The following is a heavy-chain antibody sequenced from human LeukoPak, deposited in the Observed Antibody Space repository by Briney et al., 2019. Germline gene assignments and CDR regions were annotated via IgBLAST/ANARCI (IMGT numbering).Heavy chain of an antibody. CDR1: GYTFTSYG. J-gene: IGHJ4*02. D-gene: IGHD1-26*01. V-gene: IGHV1-18*01. CDR3: ARDGEEKLWELPYFDY. Sequence: ASVKVSCKASGYTFTSYGISWVRQAPGQGLEWMGWISAYNGNTNYAQKLQGRVTMTTDTSTSTAYMELRSLRFDDTAVYYCARDGEEKLWELPYFDYWGQGTLVTVSS. CDR2: ISAYNGNT.